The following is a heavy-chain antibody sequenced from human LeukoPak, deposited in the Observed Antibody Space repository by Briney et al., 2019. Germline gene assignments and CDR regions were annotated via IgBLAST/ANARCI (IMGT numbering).Heavy chain of an antibody. Sequence: SETLSLTCTVSGGSISDYYWSWIRQSPGKGLEWIGYIYHSGTTNYNPSLKSRVTISVDTSKNQFSLKLSSVTAADTAVYYCASYCGGDCSVDYWGQGTLVTVSS. D-gene: IGHD2-21*02. V-gene: IGHV4-59*01. CDR2: IYHSGTT. CDR1: GGSISDYY. J-gene: IGHJ4*02. CDR3: ASYCGGDCSVDY.